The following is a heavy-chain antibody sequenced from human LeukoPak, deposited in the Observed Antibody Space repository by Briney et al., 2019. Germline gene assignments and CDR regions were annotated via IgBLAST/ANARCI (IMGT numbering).Heavy chain of an antibody. CDR3: ARNPDEHWLDESENWYFDL. V-gene: IGHV1-46*01. CDR2: ISPSGGST. D-gene: IGHD6-19*01. J-gene: IGHJ2*01. Sequence: ASVKVSCKASGYTFTSYYMHWVRQAPGQGLEWMGIISPSGGSTSYAQKFQGRVTMTRDTSISVAYMELSSLQSDDTAVYYCARNPDEHWLDESENWYFDLWGSGTLVTVSS. CDR1: GYTFTSYY.